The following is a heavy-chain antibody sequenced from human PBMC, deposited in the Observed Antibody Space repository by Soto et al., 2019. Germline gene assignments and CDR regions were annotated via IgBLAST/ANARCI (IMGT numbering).Heavy chain of an antibody. V-gene: IGHV3-15*07. D-gene: IGHD3-3*01. CDR1: GFTFSNAW. Sequence: GGSLRLSCAASGFTFSNAWMNWVRQAPGKGLEWVGRIKSKTDGGTTDYAAPVKGRFTISRDDSKNTLYLQMNSVKTEDTAVYYCTTEKNFWSGYGMDVWGQGTTVTVSS. CDR2: IKSKTDGGTT. CDR3: TTEKNFWSGYGMDV. J-gene: IGHJ6*02.